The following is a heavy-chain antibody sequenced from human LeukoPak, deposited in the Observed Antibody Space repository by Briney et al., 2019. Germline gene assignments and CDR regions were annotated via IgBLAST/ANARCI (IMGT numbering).Heavy chain of an antibody. V-gene: IGHV3-23*01. CDR2: ISATGDST. Sequence: GGSLRLSCAASKFTFSSFAMSWVRQAPGKGLEWVSGISATGDSTYYTDSVKGRFTISRDNSKNSLYLQMSSLRAEDTAVYYCANGNGQRFLEWLHEVHFDYWGQGTLVTVSS. CDR3: ANGNGQRFLEWLHEVHFDY. J-gene: IGHJ4*02. D-gene: IGHD3-3*01. CDR1: KFTFSSFA.